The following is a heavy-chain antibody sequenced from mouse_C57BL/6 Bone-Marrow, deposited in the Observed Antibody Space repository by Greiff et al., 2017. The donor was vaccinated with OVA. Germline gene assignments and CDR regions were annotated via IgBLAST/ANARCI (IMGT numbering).Heavy chain of an antibody. CDR1: AYEFPSHD. CDR3: ASLNPNWYFDV. J-gene: IGHJ1*03. CDR2: INSDGGST. D-gene: IGHD1-3*01. Sequence: EVQVVESGGGLVQPGESLKLSCESNAYEFPSHDMSWVRKTPEKRLELVAAINSDGGSTYYPDTMERRFIISRDNTKKTLYLQMSSLRSEDTALYYCASLNPNWYFDVWGTGTTVTVSS. V-gene: IGHV5-2*01.